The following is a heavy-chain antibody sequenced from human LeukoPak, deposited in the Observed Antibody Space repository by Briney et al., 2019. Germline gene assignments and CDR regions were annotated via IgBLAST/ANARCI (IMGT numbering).Heavy chain of an antibody. CDR1: GYTFTIYY. J-gene: IGHJ3*02. CDR2: NHPSGGST. V-gene: IGHV1-46*01. D-gene: IGHD6-13*01. CDR3: VVGIAAAGTIAFDI. Sequence: VASVKLSCNASGYTFTIYYMHWVRQPRGQGLEWMGINHPSGGSTIYTEKFEGRDNMNRDMSTSRVHMELSSLRSEDTAVYYCVVGIAAAGTIAFDIWGQGTMVTVSS.